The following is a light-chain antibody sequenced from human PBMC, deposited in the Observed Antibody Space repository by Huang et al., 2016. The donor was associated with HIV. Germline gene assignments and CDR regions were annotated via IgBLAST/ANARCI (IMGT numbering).Light chain of an antibody. Sequence: AIQMTQSPSSLSASVGDRVTITCRASQGIRNDLGWYQQKPGKAPKLLIYAASSLQSWVPSRFSGSGSGKDFTLTISSLQPEDFATYYCLQDYNYTFTFGPGTKVDIK. CDR3: LQDYNYTFT. CDR2: AAS. CDR1: QGIRND. V-gene: IGKV1-6*01. J-gene: IGKJ3*01.